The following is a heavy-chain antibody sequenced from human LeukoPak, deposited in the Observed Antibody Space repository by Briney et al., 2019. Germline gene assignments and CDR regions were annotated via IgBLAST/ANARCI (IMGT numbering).Heavy chain of an antibody. CDR2: IYYSGST. Sequence: SETLSLTCTVSGGSISSSSYYWGWIRQPPGKGLEWIGCIYYSGSTYYNPSLKSRVTISVDTSKNQFSLKLSSVTAADTAVYYCARKGDIWSGYYQTTFDYWGQGTPVTVSS. J-gene: IGHJ4*02. D-gene: IGHD3-3*01. CDR3: ARKGDIWSGYYQTTFDY. CDR1: GGSISSSSYY. V-gene: IGHV4-39*01.